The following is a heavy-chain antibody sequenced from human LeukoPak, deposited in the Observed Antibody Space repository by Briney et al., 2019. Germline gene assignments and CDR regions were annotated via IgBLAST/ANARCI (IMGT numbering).Heavy chain of an antibody. D-gene: IGHD3-22*01. Sequence: SETLSLTCTVSGGSISSSSYYCGWIRQPPGKGLERIGSIYYSGSTYYNPSLKSRVTMSVDTSKNQFSLKLSSVTAADTAVYYCARDTGKTYYYDSSGYGYWGQGTLVTVSS. CDR3: ARDTGKTYYYDSSGYGY. CDR2: IYYSGST. CDR1: GGSISSSSYY. V-gene: IGHV4-39*02. J-gene: IGHJ4*02.